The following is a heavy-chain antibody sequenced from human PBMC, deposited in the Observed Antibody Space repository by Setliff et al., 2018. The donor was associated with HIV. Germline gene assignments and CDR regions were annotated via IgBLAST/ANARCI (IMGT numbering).Heavy chain of an antibody. V-gene: IGHV3-23*01. J-gene: IGHJ4*02. CDR3: AKVRWTANYYFDC. Sequence: PGGSLRLSCAASGFTFNTYAVTWVRQAPGKGLEWVSVISADGLTTFYADSVKGRFTISRDNSKDTLYLQMNSLRAEDTDLYYCAKVRWTANYYFDCWGQGTLVTVSS. CDR2: ISADGLTT. D-gene: IGHD1-7*01. CDR1: GFTFNTYA.